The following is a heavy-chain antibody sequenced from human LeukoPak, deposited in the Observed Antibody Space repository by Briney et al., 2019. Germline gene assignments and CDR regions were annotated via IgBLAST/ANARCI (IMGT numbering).Heavy chain of an antibody. J-gene: IGHJ4*02. CDR1: GYSISSGYY. Sequence: SETLSLTCTVSGYSISSGYYWSWIRQPPGKGLEWIGEINHSGSTNYNPSLKSRVTISVDTSKNQFSLKLSSVTAADTAVYYCARGRVVRGPIYGYWGQGTLVTVSS. CDR3: ARGRVVRGPIYGY. CDR2: INHSGST. D-gene: IGHD3-10*01. V-gene: IGHV4-38-2*02.